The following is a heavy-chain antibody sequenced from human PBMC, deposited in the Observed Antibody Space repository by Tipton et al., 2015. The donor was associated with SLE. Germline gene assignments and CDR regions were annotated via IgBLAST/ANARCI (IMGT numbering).Heavy chain of an antibody. CDR1: GGSISSGIYY. J-gene: IGHJ4*02. D-gene: IGHD4-23*01. Sequence: TLSLTCTVSGGSISSGIYYWSWIWQPAGKGLEWIGHMYTSGSTKYNPSLKSRVTISVDTSKNQFSLKLNSETAADTAVYYCARQGRRVTDYWGQGTLVTVSS. CDR2: MYTSGST. CDR3: ARQGRRVTDY. V-gene: IGHV4-61*09.